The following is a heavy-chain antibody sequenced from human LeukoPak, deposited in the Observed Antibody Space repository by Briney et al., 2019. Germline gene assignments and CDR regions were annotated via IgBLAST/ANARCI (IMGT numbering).Heavy chain of an antibody. D-gene: IGHD3-16*01. V-gene: IGHV1-69*13. CDR3: ARGGESYRIDNWFDP. CDR1: GYSFISYG. Sequence: SVKVSCKASGYSFISYGITWVRQAPGQGLEWMGGIIPIFGTANYAQKFQGRVTITADESTSTAYMELSSLRSEDTAVYYCARGGESYRIDNWFDPWGQGTLVTVSS. J-gene: IGHJ5*02. CDR2: IIPIFGTA.